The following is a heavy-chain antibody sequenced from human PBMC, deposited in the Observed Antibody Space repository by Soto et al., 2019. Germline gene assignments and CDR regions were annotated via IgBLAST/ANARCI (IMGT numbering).Heavy chain of an antibody. V-gene: IGHV1-69*02. Sequence: SVKVSCKASGGTFSSYTISWVRQAPGQGLEWMGRIIPILGIANYAQKFQGRVTITADKSTSTAYMELSSLRSEDTAVYYCARALLDSDSSGYGWCQGPLVTLSS. CDR3: ARALLDSDSSGYG. D-gene: IGHD3-22*01. J-gene: IGHJ4*02. CDR1: GGTFSSYT. CDR2: IIPILGIA.